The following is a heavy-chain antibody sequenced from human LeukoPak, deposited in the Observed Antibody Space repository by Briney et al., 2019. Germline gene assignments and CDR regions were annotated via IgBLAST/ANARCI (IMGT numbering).Heavy chain of an antibody. D-gene: IGHD3-22*01. V-gene: IGHV5-51*01. CDR3: ARTYYYDSSGYYYFDY. CDR2: IYPGDSDT. J-gene: IGHJ4*02. Sequence: GESLKISCKGSGYSFTSYWIGWVRQLPGKGLEWMGIIYPGDSDTRYSPSFQGQVTISADKSISTAYLQWSSLKASDTAMYYCARTYYYDSSGYYYFDYWGQGTLVTVSS. CDR1: GYSFTSYW.